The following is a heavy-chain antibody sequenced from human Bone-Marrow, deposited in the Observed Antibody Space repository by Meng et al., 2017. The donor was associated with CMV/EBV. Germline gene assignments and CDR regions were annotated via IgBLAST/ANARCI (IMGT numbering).Heavy chain of an antibody. CDR3: AKDETVGATSPFGY. V-gene: IGHV3-23*01. J-gene: IGHJ4*02. CDR2: ISESGASK. D-gene: IGHD2-15*01. Sequence: GESLKISCEVSGFTFRSYFMSWVRQAPGKGLEWVAVISESGASKYYADSVKGRFFISRDNSRDTLYLQMKNLRADDTAAYYCAKDETVGATSPFGYWGQGTLVTVSS. CDR1: GFTFRSYF.